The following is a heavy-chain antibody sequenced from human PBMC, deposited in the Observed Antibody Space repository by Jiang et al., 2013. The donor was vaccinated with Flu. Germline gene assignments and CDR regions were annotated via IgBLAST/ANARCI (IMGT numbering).Heavy chain of an antibody. Sequence: ISGSATRTFYADSVKGRFTISRDNSKNTLYLQMNSLRAEDTAVYYCARDGAQWLIKGTGVDSWGQGTLVTVSS. D-gene: IGHD6-19*01. J-gene: IGHJ4*02. CDR3: ARDGAQWLIKGTGVDS. CDR2: ISGSATRT. V-gene: IGHV3-23*01.